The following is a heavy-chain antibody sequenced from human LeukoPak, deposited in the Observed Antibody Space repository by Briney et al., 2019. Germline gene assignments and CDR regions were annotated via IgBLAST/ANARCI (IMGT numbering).Heavy chain of an antibody. CDR1: GYPFTGYY. Sequence: ASVKVSCKASGYPFTGYYTHWVRQAPGQGLEWMGRINPNSGGTNYAQKFQGRVTVTRDMSTTTAYMELSRLTSDDTAVYYCARAKQWLPYDYWGQGTLVTVSS. V-gene: IGHV1-2*06. CDR2: INPNSGGT. CDR3: ARAKQWLPYDY. J-gene: IGHJ4*02. D-gene: IGHD6-19*01.